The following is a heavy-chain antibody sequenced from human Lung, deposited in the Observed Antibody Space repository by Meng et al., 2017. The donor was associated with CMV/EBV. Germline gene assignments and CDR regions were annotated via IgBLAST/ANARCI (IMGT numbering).Heavy chain of an antibody. J-gene: IGHJ4*02. CDR2: IYSDGSRR. V-gene: IGHV3-74*01. CDR3: VRGVAESLGWEMGY. Sequence: VWSWGWLVEPGGRLGLSVEVRRFTVVRHWVHWARQGSGKGLVRASRIYSDGSRRIYAESVKGRFTIFKDNDKNTLYLEMNSLRGDDTAVYFCVRGVAESLGWEMGYWGQGALVTVSS. CDR1: RFTVVRHW. D-gene: IGHD7-27*01.